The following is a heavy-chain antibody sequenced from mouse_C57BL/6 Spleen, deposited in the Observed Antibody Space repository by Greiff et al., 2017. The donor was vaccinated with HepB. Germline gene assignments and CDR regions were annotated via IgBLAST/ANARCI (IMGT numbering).Heavy chain of an antibody. CDR3: ARGDYDDPYYAMDY. J-gene: IGHJ4*01. CDR1: GYTFTSYW. D-gene: IGHD2-4*01. V-gene: IGHV1-69*01. Sequence: QVQLQQPGAELVMPGASVKLSCKASGYTFTSYWMHWVKQRPGQGLEWIGEIDPSDSYTNYNQKFKGKSTLTVDKSSSTAYMQLSSLTSEDSAVYYCARGDYDDPYYAMDYWGQGTSVTVSS. CDR2: IDPSDSYT.